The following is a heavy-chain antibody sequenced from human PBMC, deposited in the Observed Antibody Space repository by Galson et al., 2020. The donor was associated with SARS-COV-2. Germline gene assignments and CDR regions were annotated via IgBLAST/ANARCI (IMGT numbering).Heavy chain of an antibody. Sequence: QLGESLKISCAASGFTFSSYGMHWVRQAPGKGLEWVAVIWYDGSNKYYADSVKGRFTISRDNSKNTLYLQMNSLRAEDTAVYYCAKDMGYGYYYYYYMDVWGKGTTVTVSS. CDR1: GFTFSSYG. V-gene: IGHV3-33*06. J-gene: IGHJ6*03. D-gene: IGHD2-8*01. CDR3: AKDMGYGYYYYYYMDV. CDR2: IWYDGSNK.